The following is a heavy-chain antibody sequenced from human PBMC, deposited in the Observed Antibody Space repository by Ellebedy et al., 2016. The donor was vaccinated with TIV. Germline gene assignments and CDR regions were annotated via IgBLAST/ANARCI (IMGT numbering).Heavy chain of an antibody. J-gene: IGHJ6*02. V-gene: IGHV3-30*18. CDR2: ISYDGSKK. Sequence: GGSLRLXCSASGFTFSDFGMHWVRQAPGKGLEWVAAISYDGSKKNFADSVKGRITLSRDNSQNTLFLQVDSLRTEDTGVYYCAKDGPHGSGPYSSLDVWGQGTTVTVSS. CDR3: AKDGPHGSGPYSSLDV. CDR1: GFTFSDFG. D-gene: IGHD3-10*01.